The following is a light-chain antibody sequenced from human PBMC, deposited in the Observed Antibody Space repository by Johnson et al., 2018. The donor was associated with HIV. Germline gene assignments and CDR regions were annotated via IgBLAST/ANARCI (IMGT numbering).Light chain of an antibody. V-gene: IGLV1-51*01. CDR2: NND. CDR3: GTWDSRLNVYL. CDR1: RSNIGNNY. J-gene: IGLJ1*01. Sequence: QSVLTQPPSVSAAPGQKVTISCSGSRSNIGNNYVSWYQQFPGTAPKLLISNNDKRPSGIPDRFSGSRSGTSATLGITGLQTGDEADYYCGTWDSRLNVYLFGPGTEVTVL.